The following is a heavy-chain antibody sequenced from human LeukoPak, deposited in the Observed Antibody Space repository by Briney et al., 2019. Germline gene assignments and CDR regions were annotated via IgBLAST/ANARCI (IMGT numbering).Heavy chain of an antibody. V-gene: IGHV3-23*01. CDR1: GFTFSTYG. CDR3: AKDWGYGSGSYYSSDY. J-gene: IGHJ4*02. D-gene: IGHD3-10*01. Sequence: GGSLRLSCAASGFTFSTYGMTWVRQAPGKGLDWVSLIRGNSGDTYYADSVKGRFTTSRDSSKNTLYLQMNSLRAEDTAVYYCAKDWGYGSGSYYSSDYWGQGTLVTVSS. CDR2: IRGNSGDT.